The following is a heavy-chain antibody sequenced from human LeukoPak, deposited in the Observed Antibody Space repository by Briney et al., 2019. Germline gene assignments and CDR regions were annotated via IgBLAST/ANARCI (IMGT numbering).Heavy chain of an antibody. J-gene: IGHJ4*02. V-gene: IGHV4-39*01. CDR3: ARQDHMTAVTRRPVDC. CDR2: ISYSGST. D-gene: IGHD4-17*01. Sequence: PSETLSLTCTVSGGSISISSYYWGWFRQPPGKGLDWYGSISYSGSTYDTPSLKSRVIMSVDTSKNQYSLKLTSVTAADTAVYYCARQDHMTAVTRRPVDCWGQGTLVSVSS. CDR1: GGSISISSYY.